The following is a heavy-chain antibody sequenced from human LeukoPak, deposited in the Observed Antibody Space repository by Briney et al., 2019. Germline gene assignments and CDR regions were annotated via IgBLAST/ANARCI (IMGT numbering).Heavy chain of an antibody. CDR2: IYYSGST. D-gene: IGHD4-11*01. J-gene: IGHJ4*02. Sequence: PSETLSLTCTVSGGSISSYYWSWIRQPPGKGLEWIGYIYYSGSTNYNPSLKSRVTTSVDTSKNQFSLKLSSVTAADTAVYYCARGTRDDYSNYAAYYFDYWGQGTLVTVSS. CDR3: ARGTRDDYSNYAAYYFDY. CDR1: GGSISSYY. V-gene: IGHV4-59*01.